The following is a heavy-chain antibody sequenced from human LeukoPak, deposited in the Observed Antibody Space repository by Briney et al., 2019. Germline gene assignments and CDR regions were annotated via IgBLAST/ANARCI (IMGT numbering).Heavy chain of an antibody. Sequence: PSETLSLTCTVSGGSISSSSYYWGWIRQPPGKGLEWIGSIYYSGSTYYNPSLKSRVTISVDTSKNQFSLKLSSVTAADTAVYYCARGIPGYSSGWYRYYYYYMDVWGKGTTVTISS. V-gene: IGHV4-39*07. CDR1: GGSISSSSYY. CDR2: IYYSGST. CDR3: ARGIPGYSSGWYRYYYYYMDV. J-gene: IGHJ6*03. D-gene: IGHD6-19*01.